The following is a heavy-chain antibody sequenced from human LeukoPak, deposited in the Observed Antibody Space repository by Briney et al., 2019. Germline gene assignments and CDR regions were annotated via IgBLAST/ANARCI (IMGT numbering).Heavy chain of an antibody. D-gene: IGHD3-3*01. CDR2: IIPIFGTA. J-gene: IGHJ4*02. CDR3: ARDRWSGYYVFDY. V-gene: IGHV1-69*13. Sequence: SVKVSCKASGGTFSSYAISWVRQAPRQGLEWMGGIIPIFGTANYAQKFQGRVTITADESTSTAYVELSSLRSEDTAVYYCARDRWSGYYVFDYWGQGTLVTVSS. CDR1: GGTFSSYA.